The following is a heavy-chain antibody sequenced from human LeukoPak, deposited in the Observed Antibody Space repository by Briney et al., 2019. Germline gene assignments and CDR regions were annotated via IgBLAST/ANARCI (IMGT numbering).Heavy chain of an antibody. CDR2: ISAYNGNT. D-gene: IGHD4-17*01. Sequence: ASVKVSCKASGYTFTSYGISWVRQAPGQGLEWMGWISAYNGNTNYAQKLQGRVTTTTDTSTSTAYMELRSLRSDDTAVYYCARDHAGTVTIRADFDYWGQGTLVTVSS. CDR3: ARDHAGTVTIRADFDY. V-gene: IGHV1-18*01. J-gene: IGHJ4*02. CDR1: GYTFTSYG.